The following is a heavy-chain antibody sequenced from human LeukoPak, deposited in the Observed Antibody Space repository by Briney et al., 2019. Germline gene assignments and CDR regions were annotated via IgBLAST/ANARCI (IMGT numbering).Heavy chain of an antibody. CDR3: ARDRSGSYCFDY. CDR1: GFTFSSYG. Sequence: PGGSLRLSCAASGFTFSSYGMHWVRQAPGKGLEWVAVISYDGSNKYYADSVKGRFTISRDNSKNTLYLQMNSLRAEDTAVYYCARDRSGSYCFDYWGQGTLVTVSS. V-gene: IGHV3-30*03. CDR2: ISYDGSNK. D-gene: IGHD1-26*01. J-gene: IGHJ4*02.